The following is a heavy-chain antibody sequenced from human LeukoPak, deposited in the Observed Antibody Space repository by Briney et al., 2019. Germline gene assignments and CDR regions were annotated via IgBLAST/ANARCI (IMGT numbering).Heavy chain of an antibody. V-gene: IGHV3-30-3*01. Sequence: GGSLRLSCAASGFTFSSYAMHWVRQAPGKGLEWVAVISYDGSNKYYADSVKGRFTISRDNSKNTLYLQMNSLRAEDTAVYYCARGRGGDTYQLLSWFGPLFDYWGQGTLVTVSS. CDR3: ARGRGGDTYQLLSWFGPLFDY. D-gene: IGHD2-2*01. J-gene: IGHJ4*02. CDR2: ISYDGSNK. CDR1: GFTFSSYA.